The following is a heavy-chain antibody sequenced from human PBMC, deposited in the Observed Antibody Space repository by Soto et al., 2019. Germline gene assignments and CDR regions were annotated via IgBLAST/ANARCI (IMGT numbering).Heavy chain of an antibody. CDR1: GGSISSYY. CDR3: ARERVGATGWYVDL. J-gene: IGHJ2*01. Sequence: QVQLQESGPGLVKPSETLSLTCTVSGGSISSYYWSWIRQPPGKGLEWIGYIYYSGSTNYNPSLKSRVTISVDTSKNQFSLNLSSVTAADTAVYYCARERVGATGWYVDLWGRGTLVTVSS. CDR2: IYYSGST. V-gene: IGHV4-59*01. D-gene: IGHD1-26*01.